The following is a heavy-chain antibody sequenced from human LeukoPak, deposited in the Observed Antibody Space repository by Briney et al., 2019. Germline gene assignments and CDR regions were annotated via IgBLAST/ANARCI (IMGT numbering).Heavy chain of an antibody. Sequence: GGSLRLSCAASGFIFNNSAMHWVRQSPGKGLEWVTVISNDGNNKYYADSVKGRFTISRDNSKNMLYLQMNSLRPEDTALYYCAKSPFSSTGLYGMDVWGQGTTVTVSS. D-gene: IGHD6-13*01. CDR3: AKSPFSSTGLYGMDV. CDR2: ISNDGNNK. CDR1: GFIFNNSA. J-gene: IGHJ6*02. V-gene: IGHV3-30-3*02.